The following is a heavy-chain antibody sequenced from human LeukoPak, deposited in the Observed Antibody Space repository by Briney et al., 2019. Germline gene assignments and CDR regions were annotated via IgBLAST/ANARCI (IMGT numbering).Heavy chain of an antibody. Sequence: ASVKVSCKASGDTFSSYAISWVRQAPGQGLEWMGGIIPIFGTANYAQKFQGRVTITADESTSTAYMELSSLRSEDTAVYYCARDIVVVPAARVAWFDPWGQGTLVTVSS. CDR1: GDTFSSYA. V-gene: IGHV1-69*13. CDR2: IIPIFGTA. J-gene: IGHJ5*02. CDR3: ARDIVVVPAARVAWFDP. D-gene: IGHD2-2*01.